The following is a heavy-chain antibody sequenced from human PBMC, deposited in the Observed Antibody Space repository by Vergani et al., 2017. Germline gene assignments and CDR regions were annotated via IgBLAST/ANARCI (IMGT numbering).Heavy chain of an antibody. CDR2: IDHTGRP. CDR3: ARVNTETNGQLYYYYYMDG. V-gene: IGHV4-34*01. Sequence: QVQLQQWGGGLLKPSETLSLTCVVNGGSFTSYHWTWIRQSPGEGLEWVGDIDHTGRPDYNPSLKSRLTMSVDKSRNQFSLTLNSVTATDTAIYFCARVNTETNGQLYYYYYMDGWGQGTAVTVSS. CDR1: GGSFTSYH. D-gene: IGHD4-11*01. J-gene: IGHJ6*03.